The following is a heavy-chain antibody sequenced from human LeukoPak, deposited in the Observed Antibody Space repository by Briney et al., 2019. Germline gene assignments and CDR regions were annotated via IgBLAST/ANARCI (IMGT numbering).Heavy chain of an antibody. D-gene: IGHD6-13*01. J-gene: IGHJ3*02. CDR1: GGSISSYY. V-gene: IGHV4-59*01. CDR3: ARTKFPAAAPQTAFDI. Sequence: SETLSLTCTVSGGSISSYYWSWIRQPPGKGLEWIGYIYYSGSTNYNPSLKSRVTISVDTSKNQFSLKLSSVTAADTAVYYCARTKFPAAAPQTAFDIWGQGTMVTVSS. CDR2: IYYSGST.